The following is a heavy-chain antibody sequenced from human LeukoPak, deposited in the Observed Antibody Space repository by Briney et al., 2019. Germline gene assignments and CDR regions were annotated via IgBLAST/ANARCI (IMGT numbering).Heavy chain of an antibody. CDR2: ISGSGGST. Sequence: GGSLRLSCAASGFTFSSYAMSWVRQAPGKGLEWVSAISGSGGSTYYADSVKGRFTISRDNSKNTLYLQMNSLRAEDTAVYCCAKVPDIVVVPAAEDYWGQGTLVTVSS. CDR3: AKVPDIVVVPAAEDY. J-gene: IGHJ4*02. D-gene: IGHD2-2*01. V-gene: IGHV3-23*01. CDR1: GFTFSSYA.